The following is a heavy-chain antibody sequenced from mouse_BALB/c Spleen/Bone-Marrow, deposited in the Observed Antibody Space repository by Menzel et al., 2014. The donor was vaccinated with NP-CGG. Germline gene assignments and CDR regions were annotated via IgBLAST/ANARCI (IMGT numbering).Heavy chain of an antibody. Sequence: QVQLQQSGAELVRPGTSVKISCKASGYTFTNYWLGWVKQRPGYGLEWIGDIYPGGGYTNYNEKFKGKATLTADTSSSTAYMQLSSLTSEDSAVYFCAREVRRYFDVWGAGTTVTVSS. V-gene: IGHV1-63*02. CDR3: AREVRRYFDV. D-gene: IGHD2-14*01. CDR1: GYTFTNYW. J-gene: IGHJ1*01. CDR2: IYPGGGYT.